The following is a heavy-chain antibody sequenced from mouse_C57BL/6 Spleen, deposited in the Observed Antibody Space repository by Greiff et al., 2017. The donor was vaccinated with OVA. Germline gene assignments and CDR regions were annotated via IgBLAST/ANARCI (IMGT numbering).Heavy chain of an antibody. CDR1: GYTFTSYW. D-gene: IGHD2-1*01. CDR2: IDPSDSYT. Sequence: QVQLKQPGAELVKPGASVKLSCKASGYTFTSYWMQWVKQRPGQGLEWIGEIDPSDSYTNYNQKFKGKATLTVDTSSSTAYMQLSSLTSEDSAVYYCARRGIYYGNYDGSYFDYWGQGTTLTVSS. CDR3: ARRGIYYGNYDGSYFDY. V-gene: IGHV1-50*01. J-gene: IGHJ2*01.